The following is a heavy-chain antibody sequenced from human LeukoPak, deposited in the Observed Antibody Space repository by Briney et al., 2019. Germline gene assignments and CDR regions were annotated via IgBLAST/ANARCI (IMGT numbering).Heavy chain of an antibody. D-gene: IGHD6-25*01. CDR1: GFTFSSYA. J-gene: IGHJ5*02. CDR2: ISGSGGST. V-gene: IGHV3-23*01. Sequence: GGSLRLSCAASGFTFSSYAMSWVRQAPGKGLEWVSAISGSGGSTYYADSVKGRFTVSRDNAKNSLYLQMNSLRVDDTAVYYCAREVAAALDPWGQGTPVTVSS. CDR3: AREVAAALDP.